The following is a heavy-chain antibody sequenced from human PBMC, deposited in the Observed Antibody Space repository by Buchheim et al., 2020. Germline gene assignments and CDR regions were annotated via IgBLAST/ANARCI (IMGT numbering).Heavy chain of an antibody. D-gene: IGHD3-16*02. CDR1: GGSISSGDYY. CDR2: IYYSGST. CDR3: ARGRDYDYVWGSYRPTGYFDY. Sequence: QVQLQESGPGLVKPSQTLSLTCTVSGGSISSGDYYWSWIRQPPGKGLEWIGYIYYSGSTYYNPSLKSRVTISVDTSTNQFSLKLSSVTAADTAVYYCARGRDYDYVWGSYRPTGYFDYWGQGTL. V-gene: IGHV4-30-4*01. J-gene: IGHJ4*02.